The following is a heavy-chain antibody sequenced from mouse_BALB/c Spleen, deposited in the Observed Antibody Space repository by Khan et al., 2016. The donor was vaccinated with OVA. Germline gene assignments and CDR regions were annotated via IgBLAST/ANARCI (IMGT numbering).Heavy chain of an antibody. CDR3: ARWFDGYSSLYAMDY. D-gene: IGHD2-3*01. V-gene: IGHV2-6*02. CDR2: IWSDGST. CDR1: GFSLTSYG. Sequence: VQLQESGPGLVAPSQSLSITCTVSGFSLTSYGVHWVRQPPGKGLEWLVVIWSDGSTNYNSVLKSRLSISKDNSKSQVFLKMNSLQIDDTAIYYCARWFDGYSSLYAMDYWGQGTSVTVSS. J-gene: IGHJ4*01.